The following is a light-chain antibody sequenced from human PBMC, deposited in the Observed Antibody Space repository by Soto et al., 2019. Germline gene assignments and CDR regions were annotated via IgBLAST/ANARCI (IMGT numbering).Light chain of an antibody. V-gene: IGKV1-39*01. J-gene: IGKJ1*01. Sequence: DIQMTQSPSSLSASVGDRVTITCQASQSISSYLNWYQQKPGKAPKLLIYAASSLQSGVPSRFSGSGSGTDFTLPISSLQPEDFATYYCQQSYSTPWTFGQGTKVEIK. CDR2: AAS. CDR1: QSISSY. CDR3: QQSYSTPWT.